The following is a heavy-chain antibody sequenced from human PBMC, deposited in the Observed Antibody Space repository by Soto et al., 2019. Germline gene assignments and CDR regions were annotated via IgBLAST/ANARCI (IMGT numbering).Heavy chain of an antibody. D-gene: IGHD5-18*01. CDR1: GGSISSSSYY. CDR3: ARQEADENTDYYYYGMDV. V-gene: IGHV4-39*01. J-gene: IGHJ6*02. CDR2: IYYSGST. Sequence: SETLSLTCTVSGGSISSSSYYWGWIRQPPGKGLEWIGSIYYSGSTYYNPSLTSRVTISVDTSKNQFSLKLSSVTAADTAVYYCARQEADENTDYYYYGMDVWGQGARSPSP.